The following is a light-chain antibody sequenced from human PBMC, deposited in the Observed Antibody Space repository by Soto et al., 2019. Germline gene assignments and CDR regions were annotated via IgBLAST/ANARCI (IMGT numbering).Light chain of an antibody. V-gene: IGKV3-11*01. CDR2: LTS. CDR1: QAVNTR. CDR3: QQRSNWPPEIT. J-gene: IGKJ5*01. Sequence: EIVLTQSPATLSSFPVDRVTLSCMASQAVNTRLAWYQHKPGQAPRLLIYLTSNRAAGIPARFSGSGSGTDFTLTISDVEPEDFALYYCQQRSNWPPEITFGQGTRLEIK.